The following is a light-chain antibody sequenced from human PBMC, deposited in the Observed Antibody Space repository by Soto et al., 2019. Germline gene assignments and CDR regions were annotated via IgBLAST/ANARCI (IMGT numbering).Light chain of an antibody. Sequence: DIVMTQSPLSLPVTPGEPASISCMSSQSLLHSHGYHYLDWYLQKPGQSPQLLIYKSSILESGVPSRFSGSGSGTEFTLTISSLQPDDFATYYCQQFNTSPWTFGQGTKVDIK. V-gene: IGKV2-28*01. CDR2: KSS. J-gene: IGKJ1*01. CDR3: QQFNTSPWT. CDR1: QSLLHSHGYHY.